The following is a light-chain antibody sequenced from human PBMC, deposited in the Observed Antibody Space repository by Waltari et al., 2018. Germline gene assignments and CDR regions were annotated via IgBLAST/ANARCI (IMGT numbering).Light chain of an antibody. J-gene: IGLJ2*01. CDR3: SSLTSSATVV. V-gene: IGLV2-14*01. CDR1: SSDVGGFNY. CDR2: EVS. Sequence: QPALTQPASVSGSPGRSTPTSCSGTSSDVGGFNYVSWYQQHPGKAPKPLVYEVSSRPSGVSNRFSGSKSGNTASLTISGLQAEDEADYFCSSLTSSATVVFGGGTKLTVL.